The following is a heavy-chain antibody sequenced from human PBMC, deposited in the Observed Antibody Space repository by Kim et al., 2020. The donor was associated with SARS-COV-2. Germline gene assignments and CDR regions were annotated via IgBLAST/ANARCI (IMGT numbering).Heavy chain of an antibody. CDR3: PRTQKGYVSSGYYYEGTDY. D-gene: IGHD3-22*01. V-gene: IGHV4-59*13. CDR1: GGSISSYY. CDR2: IYYSGST. Sequence: SETLSLTCTVAGGSISSYYWSWIRQLPGKGLEWNGYIYYSGSTNYNPSLKSRLTISVDTSKNQFSLKPSSVTAADTAVYYCPRTQKGYVSSGYYYEGTDYWGQGTLVTVSS. J-gene: IGHJ4*02.